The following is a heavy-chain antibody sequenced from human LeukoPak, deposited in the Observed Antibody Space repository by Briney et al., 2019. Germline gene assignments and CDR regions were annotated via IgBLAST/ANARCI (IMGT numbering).Heavy chain of an antibody. D-gene: IGHD1-26*01. J-gene: IGHJ4*02. CDR1: GFTFGDYA. V-gene: IGHV3-49*04. CDR2: IRSKAYGGTT. Sequence: GGSLRLSCTASGFTFGDYAMSWVRQAPWKGLEWVGFIRSKAYGGTTEYAASVKDRFTISRDDSRNIAYLQMKSPKTEDTAVYYCTRLRAMYSQDYWGQGTLVTVSS. CDR3: TRLRAMYSQDY.